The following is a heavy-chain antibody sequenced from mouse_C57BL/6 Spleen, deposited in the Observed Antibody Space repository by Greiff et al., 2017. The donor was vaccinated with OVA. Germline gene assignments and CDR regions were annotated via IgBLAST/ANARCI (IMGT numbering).Heavy chain of an antibody. CDR1: GYTFTSYW. Sequence: QVQLQQPGAELVKPGASVKLSCKASGYTFTSYWMHWVKQRPGQGLEWIGMIHPNSGSTNYNEKFKSKATLTVDKSSSTAYMQLSSLTSEDSAVYYCARVGGSYYFDYWGQGTTLTGAS. CDR2: IHPNSGST. D-gene: IGHD1-1*01. V-gene: IGHV1-64*01. CDR3: ARVGGSYYFDY. J-gene: IGHJ2*01.